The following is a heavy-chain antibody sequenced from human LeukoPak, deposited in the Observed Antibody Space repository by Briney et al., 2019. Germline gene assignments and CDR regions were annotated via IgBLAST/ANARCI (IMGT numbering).Heavy chain of an antibody. CDR2: INPSGGST. CDR3: ARDAVVVPAAIAPPSVDY. V-gene: IGHV1-46*01. CDR1: GYTFTSYY. J-gene: IGHJ4*02. Sequence: ASVKVSCKASGYTFTSYYMHWVRQAPGQGLEWMGIINPSGGSTSYAQKLQGRVTMTRDTSTSTVYMELSSLRSEDTAVYYCARDAVVVPAAIAPPSVDYWGQGTLVTVSS. D-gene: IGHD2-2*01.